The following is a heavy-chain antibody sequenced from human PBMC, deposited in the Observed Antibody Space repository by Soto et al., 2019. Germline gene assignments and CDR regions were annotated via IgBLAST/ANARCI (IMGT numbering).Heavy chain of an antibody. CDR3: ARERATGDSYFEF. CDR1: RYNFATYW. J-gene: IGHJ4*02. V-gene: IGHV5-51*01. CDR2: IYPSDSDT. Sequence: GEPLKISCKGSRYNFATYWIGWVRQMPGKGLEWMAIIYPSDSDTRYSPSFQGQVTISADKSISTTYLQWSSLKASDTAMYYCARERATGDSYFEFWGQGTLVTVSS. D-gene: IGHD4-17*01.